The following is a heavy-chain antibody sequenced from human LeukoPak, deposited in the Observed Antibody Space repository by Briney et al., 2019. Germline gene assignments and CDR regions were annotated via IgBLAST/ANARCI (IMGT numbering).Heavy chain of an antibody. CDR2: INSDGSST. CDR1: GFTFSSYW. J-gene: IGHJ4*02. V-gene: IGHV3-74*01. D-gene: IGHD1-26*01. Sequence: GGSLRLSCAASGFTFSSYWMHWVRQAPGKGRGWVSRINSDGSSTSYADSVKGRFTISRDNAKNTLYLQMNSLRAEDTAVYYCARDRKWELLGSEVYFDYWGQGTLVTVSS. CDR3: ARDRKWELLGSEVYFDY.